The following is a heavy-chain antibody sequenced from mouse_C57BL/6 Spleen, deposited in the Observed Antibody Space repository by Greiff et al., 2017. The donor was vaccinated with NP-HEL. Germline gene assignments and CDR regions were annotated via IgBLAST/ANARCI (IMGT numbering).Heavy chain of an antibody. CDR2: INPSSGYT. CDR1: GYTFTSYT. CDR3: ARSGDGYYGGFAY. D-gene: IGHD2-3*01. J-gene: IGHJ3*01. V-gene: IGHV1-4*01. Sequence: VQLQQSGAELARPGASVKMSCKASGYTFTSYTMHWVKQRPGPGLEWIGYINPSSGYTKYNQKFKDKATLTADKSSSTAYMQLSSLTSEDSAVYYCARSGDGYYGGFAYWGQGTLVTVSA.